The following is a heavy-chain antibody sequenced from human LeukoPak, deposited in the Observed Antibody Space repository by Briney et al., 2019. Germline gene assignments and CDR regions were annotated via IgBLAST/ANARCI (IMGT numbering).Heavy chain of an antibody. Sequence: SQTLSLTCAISGDSVSSNSAAWNWIRQSPSRGLEWLGRAYYRSKWYKDYAESVKSRVTINTDTSKNQFSLQLNSVTPEDTAVYYCARDGHAPQSPYYFGYWGQGTLVTVSS. CDR3: ARDGHAPQSPYYFGY. CDR2: AYYRSKWYK. CDR1: GDSVSSNSAA. V-gene: IGHV6-1*01. J-gene: IGHJ4*02.